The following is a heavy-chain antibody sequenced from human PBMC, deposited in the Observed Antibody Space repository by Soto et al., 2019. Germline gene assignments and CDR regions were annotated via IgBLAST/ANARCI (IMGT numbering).Heavy chain of an antibody. CDR3: TKYDSSGYGDPGYFHR. CDR1: XFTXDDYA. Sequence: AXXFTXDDYAMHXVRXVPXXGLEWVTGISWNSGISGYADSVRGRFTISRDNAKNSLYLQMSSLRVEDTALFYCTKYDSSGYGDPGYFHRWGQGTLVTVSS. CDR2: ISWNSGIS. D-gene: IGHD3-22*01. J-gene: IGHJ1*01. V-gene: IGHV3-9*01.